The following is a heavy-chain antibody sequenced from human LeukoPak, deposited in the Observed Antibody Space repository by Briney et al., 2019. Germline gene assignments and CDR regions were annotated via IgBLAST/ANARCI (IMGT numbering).Heavy chain of an antibody. CDR1: GYTFTGYY. CDR2: INPNSGGT. V-gene: IGHV1-2*02. J-gene: IGHJ4*02. Sequence: ASVKVSCKASGYTFTGYYMHWVRQAPGQGLEWMGWINPNSGGTNYAQKFQGRVTMTRDTSISTAYMELSRLRSDDTAVHYCARAERSSYCSSTSCYVRGDFDYWGQGTLVTVSS. D-gene: IGHD2-2*01. CDR3: ARAERSSYCSSTSCYVRGDFDY.